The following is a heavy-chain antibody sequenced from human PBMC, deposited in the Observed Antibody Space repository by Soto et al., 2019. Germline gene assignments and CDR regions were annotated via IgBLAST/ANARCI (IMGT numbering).Heavy chain of an antibody. J-gene: IGHJ6*02. CDR1: GFTFSSYA. CDR3: AKYYGDYGRYYYYYGMDV. CDR2: ISGSGGGT. Sequence: EVRLLESGGGLVQPGGSLRLSCAASGFTFSSYAMSWVSQAAGKGLEWVTAISGSGGGTYYADSVKGRFTISRDNSKNTLYLQMNSLRAEDTEVYYCAKYYGDYGRYYYYYGMDVWGQGTTVTVSS. V-gene: IGHV3-23*01. D-gene: IGHD4-17*01.